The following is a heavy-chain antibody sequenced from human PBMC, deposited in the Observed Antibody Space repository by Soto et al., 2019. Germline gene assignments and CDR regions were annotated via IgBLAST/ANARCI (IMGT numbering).Heavy chain of an antibody. V-gene: IGHV3-72*01. CDR3: TRVSSTSYFDF. Sequence: EVPLVESGGGLVQPGGSLRLSCAASGFTFSDHYMDWVRQAPGKGLEWVGRIRKRVNGYTTEYAAPVKGRFTISRDDSTNSMHLQMNSLKTEDTAVYFCTRVSSTSYFDFWAQGTLVTVSS. CDR2: IRKRVNGYTT. J-gene: IGHJ4*02. D-gene: IGHD2-2*01. CDR1: GFTFSDHY.